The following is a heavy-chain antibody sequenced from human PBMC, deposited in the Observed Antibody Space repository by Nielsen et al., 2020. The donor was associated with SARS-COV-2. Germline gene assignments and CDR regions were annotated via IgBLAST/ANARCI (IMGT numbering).Heavy chain of an antibody. J-gene: IGHJ3*01. D-gene: IGHD2-8*02. CDR2: IDPDGSDK. CDR3: ARDWSRAFDV. CDR1: GFSFSSHW. V-gene: IGHV3-7*01. Sequence: GGSLRLSCAASGFSFSSHWMSWVRQVPGKGLEWVAVIDPDGSDKVYVDSVKGRFTISRDNAKKSMSLQMNNLRVEDTAVYYCARDWSRAFDVWGQGTMVTVSS.